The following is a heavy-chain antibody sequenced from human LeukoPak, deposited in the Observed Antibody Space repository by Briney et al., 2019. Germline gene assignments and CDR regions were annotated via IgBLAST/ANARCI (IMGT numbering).Heavy chain of an antibody. D-gene: IGHD2-2*01. J-gene: IGHJ4*02. CDR1: GFTFSSCS. CDR2: ISSGSSSI. V-gene: IGHV3-48*02. Sequence: PGGSLRLSCAASGFTFSSCSMNWVRQAPGKGLEWVSYISSGSSSIYYADSVKGRFTISRDNAENSLYLQMNSLRDEDTAVYYCARDDLGCSSTSCYFDYWGQGALVTVSS. CDR3: ARDDLGCSSTSCYFDY.